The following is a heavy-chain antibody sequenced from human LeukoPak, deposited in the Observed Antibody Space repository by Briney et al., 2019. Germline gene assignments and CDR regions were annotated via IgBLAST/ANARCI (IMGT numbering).Heavy chain of an antibody. D-gene: IGHD3-22*01. J-gene: IGHJ3*02. V-gene: IGHV3-9*01. Sequence: GGSLRLSCAASGFTFDDYAMHWVRQAPGKGLEWVSGISWNSGSIGYADSVKGRFTISRDNSKNTLYLQMNSLRAEDTAVYYCAKVRLGGPYYYDTPDAFDIWGQGTMVTVSS. CDR1: GFTFDDYA. CDR2: ISWNSGSI. CDR3: AKVRLGGPYYYDTPDAFDI.